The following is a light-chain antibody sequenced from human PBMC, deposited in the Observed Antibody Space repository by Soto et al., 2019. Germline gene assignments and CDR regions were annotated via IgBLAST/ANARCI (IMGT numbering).Light chain of an antibody. CDR2: KAS. V-gene: IGKV1-5*03. Sequence: DIQMTQSPSTLSGSVGDTVTITCRASQTISSWLAWYQQKPGKAPKLLIYKASTLKSRVPSRFSGSGSGTEFTLTISSLQPDDFAPYYCQHYNSYSEAFGQGTKVELK. CDR3: QHYNSYSEA. J-gene: IGKJ1*01. CDR1: QTISSW.